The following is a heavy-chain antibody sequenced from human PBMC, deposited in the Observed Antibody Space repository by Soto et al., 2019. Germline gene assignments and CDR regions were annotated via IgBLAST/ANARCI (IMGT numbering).Heavy chain of an antibody. V-gene: IGHV4-61*01. D-gene: IGHD3-22*01. CDR2: IYYSGST. CDR3: ARDLGYYDSSGYYRWFDP. J-gene: IGHJ5*02. Sequence: SETLSLTCTVSGCSVSSGSYYWSWIRQPPGKGLEWIGYIYYSGSTNYNPSLKSRVTISVDTSKNQFSLKLSSVTAADTAVYYCARDLGYYDSSGYYRWFDPWGQGTLVTVSS. CDR1: GCSVSSGSYY.